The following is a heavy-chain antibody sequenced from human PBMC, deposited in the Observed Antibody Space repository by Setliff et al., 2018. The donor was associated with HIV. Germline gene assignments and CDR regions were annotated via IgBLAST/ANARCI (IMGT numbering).Heavy chain of an antibody. CDR3: ARHRDPPGSSWIYYYYYMDL. V-gene: IGHV4-59*08. Sequence: SETLSLTCTVSGVSISTYYWSWIRQPPGKGLEWIGYVYYSGTTNYNPSLKSRVTISVDTSKNQVSLRLSSVTAADTGVYYCARHRDPPGSSWIYYYYYMDLWGEGTTVTVSS. CDR1: GVSISTYY. CDR2: VYYSGTT. J-gene: IGHJ6*03. D-gene: IGHD6-13*01.